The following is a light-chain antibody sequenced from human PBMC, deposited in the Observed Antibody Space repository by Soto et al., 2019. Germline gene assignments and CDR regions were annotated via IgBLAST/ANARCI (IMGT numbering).Light chain of an antibody. J-gene: IGKJ1*01. CDR1: QSVSSNY. CDR2: GAS. Sequence: EIVLTQSPGTLSLSPGERATLSCRASQSVSSNYLAWYQQKPGQAPRLLIYGASSRATGIPDRFSGSGSGTDFTLPISRLEPEDFAVYYCQQYDSSPVPFGQGTKVEIK. CDR3: QQYDSSPVP. V-gene: IGKV3-20*01.